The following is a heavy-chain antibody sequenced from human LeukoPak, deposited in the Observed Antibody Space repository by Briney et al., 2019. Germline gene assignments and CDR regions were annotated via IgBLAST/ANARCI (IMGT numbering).Heavy chain of an antibody. V-gene: IGHV3-30-3*02. J-gene: IGHJ4*02. CDR2: ISYDGSNK. CDR3: AKWAVLLWFGESSSGYYFDY. Sequence: PGGSLRLSCAASGFTFSSYAMHWVRQAPGKGLEWVAVISYDGSNKYYADSVKGRFTISRDNSKNTLYLQMNSLRPEDTAVYYCAKWAVLLWFGESSSGYYFDYWGQGALVTVSS. D-gene: IGHD3-10*01. CDR1: GFTFSSYA.